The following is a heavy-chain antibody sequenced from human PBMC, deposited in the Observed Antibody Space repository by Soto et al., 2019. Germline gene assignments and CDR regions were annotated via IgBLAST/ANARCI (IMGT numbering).Heavy chain of an antibody. D-gene: IGHD3-10*01. J-gene: IGHJ4*02. CDR1: GYTFTSYG. CDR2: ISAYNGNT. CDR3: ARGMAYGSGSYYNGPGVY. Sequence: ASVKVSCKASGYTFTSYGISWVRQAPGQGLEWMGWISAYNGNTNYAQKLQGRVTMTTDTSTSTAYMELRSLRSDDTAVYYCARGMAYGSGSYYNGPGVYWGQGTRVTVSS. V-gene: IGHV1-18*01.